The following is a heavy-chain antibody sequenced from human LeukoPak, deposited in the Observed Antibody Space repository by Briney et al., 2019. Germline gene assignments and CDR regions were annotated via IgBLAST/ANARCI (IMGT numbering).Heavy chain of an antibody. CDR3: ARDVLGSSWLYGDYYYYGMDV. D-gene: IGHD6-13*01. J-gene: IGHJ6*02. CDR2: INPSGGST. V-gene: IGHV1-46*01. CDR1: GYTFTSYY. Sequence: GASVKVSCKASGYTFTSYYMHWVRQAPGQGLEWMGIINPSGGSTSYAQKFQGRVTMTRDMSTSTVYMELSSLRSEDTAVYYCARDVLGSSWLYGDYYYYGMDVWGQGTTVTVSS.